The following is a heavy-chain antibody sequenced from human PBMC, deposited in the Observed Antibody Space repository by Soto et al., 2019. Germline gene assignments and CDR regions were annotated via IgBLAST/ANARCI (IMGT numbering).Heavy chain of an antibody. V-gene: IGHV1-18*04. CDR1: GYTFAIYG. D-gene: IGHD6-6*01. J-gene: IGHJ4*02. CDR3: ARAQDIAARPCDS. CDR2: ISAYNGNT. Sequence: ASVKVSCKASGYTFAIYGIHWVRQAPGQGLEWMGWISAYNGNTKYAQKLQGRVTMTTDTSTSTAYMELRSLISDDTAVYYCARAQDIAARPCDSWGQGTLVTVS.